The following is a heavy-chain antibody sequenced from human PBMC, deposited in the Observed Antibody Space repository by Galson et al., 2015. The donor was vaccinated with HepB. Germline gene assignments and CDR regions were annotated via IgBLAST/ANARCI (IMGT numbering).Heavy chain of an antibody. J-gene: IGHJ4*02. V-gene: IGHV1-46*01. CDR2: INPSGGST. CDR1: GYTFTSYY. D-gene: IGHD2-2*01. Sequence: SVKVSCKASGYTFTSYYMHWVRQAPGQGLEWMGIINPSGGSTSYAQKFQGRVTMTRDTSTSTVYMELSSLRSEDTAVYYCAREGGFVVVPAAMGLGDYWGQGTLVTVSS. CDR3: AREGGFVVVPAAMGLGDY.